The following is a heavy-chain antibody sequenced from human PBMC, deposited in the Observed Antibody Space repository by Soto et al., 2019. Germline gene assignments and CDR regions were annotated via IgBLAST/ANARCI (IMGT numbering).Heavy chain of an antibody. D-gene: IGHD3-10*02. J-gene: IGHJ6*02. Sequence: QVQFVQSGTEVKEPGASVRVSCTASGSTFTAITLHWVRQAPGQRLEWIGCIHAGSDNTEYSQKFQDRLTITRDTSATIVYMDLSSLRSEDTALYYCARDYVKYGMDVWGQGTKVTVSS. V-gene: IGHV1-3*01. CDR2: IHAGSDNT. CDR1: GSTFTAIT. CDR3: ARDYVKYGMDV.